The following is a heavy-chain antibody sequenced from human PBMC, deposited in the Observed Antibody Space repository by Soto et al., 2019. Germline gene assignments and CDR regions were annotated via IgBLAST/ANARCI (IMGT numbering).Heavy chain of an antibody. J-gene: IGHJ6*03. V-gene: IGHV3-23*01. D-gene: IGHD6-19*01. CDR2: ISGSGGST. CDR3: AKVRAVAGHYYYYMDV. CDR1: GFTFSSYA. Sequence: GSLRLSCAASGFTFSSYAMSWVRQAPGKGLEWVSAISGSGGSTYYADSVKGRFTISRDNSKNTLYLQMNSLRAEDTAVYYCAKVRAVAGHYYYYMDVWGKGTTVTVSS.